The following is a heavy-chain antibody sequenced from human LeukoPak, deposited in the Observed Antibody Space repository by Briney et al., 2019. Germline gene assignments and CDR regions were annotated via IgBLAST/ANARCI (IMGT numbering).Heavy chain of an antibody. J-gene: IGHJ4*02. D-gene: IGHD3-16*01. CDR1: GYNFANYW. CDR3: ARRGTNRSFDY. Sequence: GESLKISCKGSGYNFANYWIGRLRQMPGKGLEWMGVIYPGDSDTRFSPSFQGQVTISADKSITTAYLQWSSLKASDTAMYYCARRGTNRSFDYWGQGTLVTVSS. V-gene: IGHV5-51*01. CDR2: IYPGDSDT.